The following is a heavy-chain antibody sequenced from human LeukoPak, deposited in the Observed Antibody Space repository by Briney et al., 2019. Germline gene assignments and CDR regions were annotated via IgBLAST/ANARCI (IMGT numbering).Heavy chain of an antibody. CDR3: ASLYYDILVGYDYYGMVV. V-gene: IGHV3-7*03. J-gene: IGHJ6*04. CDR1: GVTFSSYG. D-gene: IGHD3-9*01. CDR2: IKQDGSEK. Sequence: GSPRLSCAASGVTFSSYGMSWVRQAPGKGLEWVGNIKQDGSEKYYVDSVKGRFTISRDNATNSLYLQMNSLRAEDTAVYYWASLYYDILVGYDYYGMVVSGKGTTVTVSS.